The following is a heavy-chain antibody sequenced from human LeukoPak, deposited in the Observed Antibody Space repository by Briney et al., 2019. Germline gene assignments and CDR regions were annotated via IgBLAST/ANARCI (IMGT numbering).Heavy chain of an antibody. D-gene: IGHD3-9*01. CDR2: ISAYNGNT. V-gene: IGHV1-18*01. CDR3: ARDWTVDFDWLLYSFGY. J-gene: IGHJ4*02. Sequence: ASVKVSCKASGYTFTSYGISWVRQAPGQGLEWMGWISAYNGNTNYAQKLQGRVTMTTDTSTSTAYMELRSLRPDDTAVYYCARDWTVDFDWLLYSFGYWGQGTLVTVSS. CDR1: GYTFTSYG.